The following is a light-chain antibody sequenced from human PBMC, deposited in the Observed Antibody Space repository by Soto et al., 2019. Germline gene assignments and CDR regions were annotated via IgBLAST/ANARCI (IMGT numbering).Light chain of an antibody. V-gene: IGLV1-40*01. J-gene: IGLJ3*02. CDR2: GNS. CDR1: SSNIGAGYD. CDR3: QPYDSSLSGWV. Sequence: QSVLTQPPSVSGAPGQRVTISCTGSSSNIGAGYDVHWYQQLPVTAPKLLIYGNSNRPSGVPDRFSGSKSGTSASLAITRLQAEDEADYYCQPYDSSLSGWVFGGGTKPTVL.